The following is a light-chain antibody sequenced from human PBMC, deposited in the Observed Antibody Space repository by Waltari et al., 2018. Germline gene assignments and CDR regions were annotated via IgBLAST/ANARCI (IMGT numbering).Light chain of an antibody. Sequence: QSVLTQPPSVSAAPGQKVTISCSGSISNIGNSYVSWYQLLPGRAPKLLIYDNNRRPAGTPDGFSGSKSGTSATLGSTGLQTGDEADYYCGTWDSSLSAVVFGAGTKLTVL. CDR1: ISNIGNSY. V-gene: IGLV1-51*01. CDR3: GTWDSSLSAVV. J-gene: IGLJ2*01. CDR2: DNN.